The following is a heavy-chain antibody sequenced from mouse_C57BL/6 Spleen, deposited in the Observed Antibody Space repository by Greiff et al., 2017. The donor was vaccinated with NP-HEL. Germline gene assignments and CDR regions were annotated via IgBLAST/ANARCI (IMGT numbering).Heavy chain of an antibody. CDR1: GYAFSSSL. CDR3: AREGYYSGSSCYAMDY. V-gene: IGHV1-82*01. J-gene: IGHJ4*01. Sequence: VQLQLSGPELVKPGASVKISCKASGYAFSSSLMSLVKQMPGKGLEWLGRIYPGNGDTFYNGNFKGKATLTADKSSSTAYMQLSSLTSEDSAVYFCAREGYYSGSSCYAMDYWGQGTSVTVSS. D-gene: IGHD1-1*01. CDR2: IYPGNGDT.